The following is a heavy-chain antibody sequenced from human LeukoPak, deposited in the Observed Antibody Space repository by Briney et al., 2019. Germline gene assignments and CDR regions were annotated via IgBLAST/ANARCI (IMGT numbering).Heavy chain of an antibody. CDR2: ISGSSSYI. J-gene: IGHJ4*02. D-gene: IGHD1-1*01. V-gene: IGHV3-21*01. CDR1: GLTFSRYS. CDR3: ARVGENGLDY. Sequence: KSGGSLRLSCAASGLTFSRYSMNWVRQAPGKGLEWVSSISGSSSYIYYAGSVKGRFTISRDNAKNSLYLQMNSLRAEDTAVYFCARVGENGLDYWGQGTLVTVSS.